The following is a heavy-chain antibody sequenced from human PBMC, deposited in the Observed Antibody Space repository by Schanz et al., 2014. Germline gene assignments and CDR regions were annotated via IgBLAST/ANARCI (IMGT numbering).Heavy chain of an antibody. V-gene: IGHV3-7*03. J-gene: IGHJ5*01. CDR1: GFTFSSYA. D-gene: IGHD2-15*01. Sequence: EVHLLESGGGLVQPGGSLRLSCAASGFTFSSYAMSWVRQAPGKGLEWVANIKHDGSVKDYVDSVEGRFTMSRDNAKNSVFLQMNSLRAEDTAVYYCAKTPREYCNYDNCPNWFDSWGQGTLVTVSS. CDR3: AKTPREYCNYDNCPNWFDS. CDR2: IKHDGSVK.